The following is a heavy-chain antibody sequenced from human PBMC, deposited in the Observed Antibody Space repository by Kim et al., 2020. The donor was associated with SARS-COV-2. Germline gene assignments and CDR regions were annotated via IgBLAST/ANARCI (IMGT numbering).Heavy chain of an antibody. CDR3: ARDSDQFGSGAYDF. CDR2: INPGGGST. Sequence: ASVKVSCKTSGYTFTNYHMHWVRQAPGQGLEWMGLINPGGGSTTYAQKFQGRVIMTRDTSTNTVYMELSSLRSEDTAVFYCARDSDQFGSGAYDFWGQGTLVTVSS. D-gene: IGHD3-10*01. CDR1: GYTFTNYH. V-gene: IGHV1-46*01. J-gene: IGHJ4*02.